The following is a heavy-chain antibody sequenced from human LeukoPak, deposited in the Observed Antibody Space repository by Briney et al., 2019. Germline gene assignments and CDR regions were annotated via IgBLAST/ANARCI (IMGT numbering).Heavy chain of an antibody. Sequence: ASVKVSCKASGYTFTSNYIHWVRQAPGQGLEWMGMIYPRDGSTSYAQKFQGRVTMTRDTSTSTVYMELSSLRSEDTAVYYCARERIAVAGLGFDYWGQGTLVTVSS. J-gene: IGHJ4*02. CDR3: ARERIAVAGLGFDY. CDR2: IYPRDGST. D-gene: IGHD6-19*01. V-gene: IGHV1-46*01. CDR1: GYTFTSNY.